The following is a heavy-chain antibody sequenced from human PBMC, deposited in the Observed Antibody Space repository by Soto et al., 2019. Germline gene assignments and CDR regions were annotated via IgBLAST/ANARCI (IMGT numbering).Heavy chain of an antibody. D-gene: IGHD3-22*01. CDR2: INMDGTKT. Sequence: GSLRLSCVASEFTFSKYWMHWVRQAPGKGLVWVSRINMDGTKTAYADSVKGRFTVSRDNANNALYLQMNSLGVEDTAVYYCARDYYYDSRSSSVNWFDPWGQGTLVTVSS. J-gene: IGHJ5*02. V-gene: IGHV3-74*01. CDR3: ARDYYYDSRSSSVNWFDP. CDR1: EFTFSKYW.